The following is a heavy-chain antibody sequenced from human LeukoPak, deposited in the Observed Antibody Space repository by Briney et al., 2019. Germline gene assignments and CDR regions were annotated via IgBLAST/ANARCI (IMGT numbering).Heavy chain of an antibody. CDR2: IRYDGSNK. J-gene: IGHJ6*03. CDR1: GFTFSSYG. D-gene: IGHD2-2*01. CDR3: ANTPKPCSSTSCYPGPSYYYYYMDV. Sequence: GGSLRLSCAASGFTFSSYGMHWVRQAPGKGLEWVAFIRYDGSNKYYADSVKGRFTISRDNSKNTLYLQMNSLRAEDTAVYYCANTPKPCSSTSCYPGPSYYYYYMDVWGKGTTVTVSS. V-gene: IGHV3-30*02.